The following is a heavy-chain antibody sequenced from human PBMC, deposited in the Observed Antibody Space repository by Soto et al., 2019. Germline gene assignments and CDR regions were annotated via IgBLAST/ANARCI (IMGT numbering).Heavy chain of an antibody. J-gene: IGHJ3*02. Sequence: PGGSLRLSCAASGFTISSHWMHWVRQAPGKGLVWVSAISGSGGSTYYADSVKGRFTISRDNSKNTLYLQMNSLRAEDTAVYYCAKGTDSSGWYRFDIWGQGTMVTVSS. CDR1: GFTISSHW. CDR2: ISGSGGST. D-gene: IGHD6-19*01. V-gene: IGHV3-23*01. CDR3: AKGTDSSGWYRFDI.